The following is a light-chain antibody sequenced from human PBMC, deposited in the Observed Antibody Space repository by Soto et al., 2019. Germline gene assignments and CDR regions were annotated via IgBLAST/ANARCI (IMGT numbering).Light chain of an antibody. J-gene: IGLJ3*02. V-gene: IGLV2-14*01. CDR1: TSDIGGHNY. CDR2: EVS. CDR3: SSYTSSGV. Sequence: QPVLTQPASVSGSPGQSITISCTGTTSDIGGHNYVSWYQHHPGKAPKLMIYEVSNRLSGVSNRFSGSKTGNTASLTISGLQAEDEAYYYCSSYTSSGVFGGGTKLTVL.